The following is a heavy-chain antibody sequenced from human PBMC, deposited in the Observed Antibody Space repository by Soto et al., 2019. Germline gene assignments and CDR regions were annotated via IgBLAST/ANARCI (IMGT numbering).Heavy chain of an antibody. CDR2: ISANGASI. D-gene: IGHD3-22*01. Sequence: PGESLKISCVGSGFTFRDRAMRWVRQAPGRGLEWVSAISANGASIQHADSVKGRFSVSRDNAKNTVYLQMDNLRTEDSAVYYCAKDRYYDTPGWFDPWGQGSRVTVSS. V-gene: IGHV3-23*01. CDR1: GFTFRDRA. J-gene: IGHJ5*02. CDR3: AKDRYYDTPGWFDP.